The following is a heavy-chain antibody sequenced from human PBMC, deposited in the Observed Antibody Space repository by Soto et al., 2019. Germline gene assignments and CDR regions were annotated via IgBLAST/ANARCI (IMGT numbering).Heavy chain of an antibody. CDR2: IRSNSSST. D-gene: IGHD2-2*01. J-gene: IGHJ4*02. CDR3: ARMSSSISPGC. V-gene: IGHV3-48*04. Sequence: ESGGGLVQPGGSLRLSCAASGFTFSSYSMNWVRQAPGKGLEWISYIRSNSSSTYYAGSVKGRFTISRDNAKNSLYLQMTSLRAEDTAVYYCARMSSSISPGCWGQGTLVTVSS. CDR1: GFTFSSYS.